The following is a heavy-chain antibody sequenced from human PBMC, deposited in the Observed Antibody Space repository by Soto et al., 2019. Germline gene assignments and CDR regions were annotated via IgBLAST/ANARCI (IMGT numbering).Heavy chain of an antibody. CDR3: SIAREAPGIYFVDNPYWFDP. D-gene: IGHD3-9*01. J-gene: IGHJ5*02. V-gene: IGHV1-18*01. CDR2: ISAYNGNT. CDR1: GYTFTSYG. Sequence: GASVKVSCKASGYTFTSYGISWVRQAPGQGIERMEWISAYNGNTNYTQKLQGRVTMTTDTSTSTAYMELRSLRSDDTAVYYCSIAREAPGIYFVDNPYWFDPWGQGTLVTVSS.